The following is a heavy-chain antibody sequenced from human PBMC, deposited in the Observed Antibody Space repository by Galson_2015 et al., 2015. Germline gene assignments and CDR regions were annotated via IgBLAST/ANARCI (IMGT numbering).Heavy chain of an antibody. CDR1: GVSITNSY. Sequence: SETLSLTCSVSGVSITNSYWSWIRQPPGKGLEWIGYIYSSGTTNYNPSLKSRVTISVDTSKSQLSLNLRSVTAADTAMYYCARDAGCGPGSYDCWGQGTLVTVSS. CDR2: IYSSGTT. V-gene: IGHV4-59*01. CDR3: ARDAGCGPGSYDC. D-gene: IGHD1-26*01. J-gene: IGHJ4*02.